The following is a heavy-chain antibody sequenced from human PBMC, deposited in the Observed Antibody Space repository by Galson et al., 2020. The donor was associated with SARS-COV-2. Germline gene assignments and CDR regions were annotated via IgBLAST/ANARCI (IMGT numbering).Heavy chain of an antibody. CDR3: AKDVKVGAIGRPTDAFDI. D-gene: IGHD1-26*01. CDR1: GFTFSTYA. Sequence: TGGSLRLSCAASGFTFSTYAMNWVRQAPGKGLEWVSGISGNSVTTYYADSVKGRFTISRDSSKNTLYLQMDSLRVEDTGVYHCAKDVKVGAIGRPTDAFDIWGQGTMVTVSS. J-gene: IGHJ3*02. CDR2: ISGNSVTT. V-gene: IGHV3-23*01.